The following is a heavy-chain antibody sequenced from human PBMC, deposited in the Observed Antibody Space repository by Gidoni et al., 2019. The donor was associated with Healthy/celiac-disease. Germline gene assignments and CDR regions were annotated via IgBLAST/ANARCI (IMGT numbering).Heavy chain of an antibody. Sequence: EVQLVESGGGLVQPGGSLRLSCAASGFTFSSYWMSWVRQAPGKGLEWVANIKQDGSEKYYVDSVKGRFTISRDNAKNSLYLQMNSLRAEDTAVYYCARAYDFWSGYYFDYWGQGTLVTVSS. V-gene: IGHV3-7*03. D-gene: IGHD3-3*01. CDR2: IKQDGSEK. CDR1: GFTFSSYW. J-gene: IGHJ4*02. CDR3: ARAYDFWSGYYFDY.